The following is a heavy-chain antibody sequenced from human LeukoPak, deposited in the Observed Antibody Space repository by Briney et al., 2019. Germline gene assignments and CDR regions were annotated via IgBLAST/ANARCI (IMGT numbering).Heavy chain of an antibody. CDR3: TRDQFFDYDNDDAFDV. Sequence: MSGGSLRLSCAASGFSLKTYNMNWARQAPGKGLEWVSSMTSSRYIYYADSVKGRFTISRDDANNLVFLQMHSLRAEDTAIYYCTRDQFFDYDNDDAFDVWGQGTKVIVSS. CDR2: MTSSRYI. D-gene: IGHD3-22*01. CDR1: GFSLKTYN. J-gene: IGHJ3*01. V-gene: IGHV3-21*04.